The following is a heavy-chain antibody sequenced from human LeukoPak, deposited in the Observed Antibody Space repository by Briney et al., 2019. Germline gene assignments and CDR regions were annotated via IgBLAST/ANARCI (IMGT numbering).Heavy chain of an antibody. J-gene: IGHJ5*02. CDR2: IYYSGST. CDR1: GGSISSYY. Sequence: SETLSLTCTVSGGSISSYYWSWIRQPPGKGLEWIGYIYYSGSTNYNPSLKSRVTISVDTSKNQFSLKLSSVTAADTAVYYCARDRGVIVATTTWFDPWGQGTLVTVSS. V-gene: IGHV4-59*01. CDR3: ARDRGVIVATTTWFDP. D-gene: IGHD5-12*01.